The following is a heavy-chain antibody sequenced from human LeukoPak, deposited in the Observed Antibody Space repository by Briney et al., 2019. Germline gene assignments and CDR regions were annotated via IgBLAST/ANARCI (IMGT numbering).Heavy chain of an antibody. CDR2: IYHSGST. J-gene: IGHJ4*02. V-gene: IGHV4-38-2*02. CDR3: ARSSGYMSY. Sequence: SETLSLTCTVSHYSISSNYYWGWIRQPPGKGLEWIGSIYHSGSTYYNPSLKSRVTISVDTSKNQFSLKLTSVTATDTAVYYCARSSGYMSYWGQGTLVTVSS. D-gene: IGHD3-22*01. CDR1: HYSISSNYY.